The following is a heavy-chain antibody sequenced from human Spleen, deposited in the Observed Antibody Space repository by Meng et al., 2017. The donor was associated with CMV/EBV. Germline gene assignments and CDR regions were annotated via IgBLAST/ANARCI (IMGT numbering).Heavy chain of an antibody. V-gene: IGHV3-30*14. D-gene: IGHD1-26*01. CDR1: GFTFSGYS. CDR3: ARDLGWEQLLEYFDY. J-gene: IGHJ4*02. Sequence: SGFTFSGYSVHRVRQTPGKGLEWVAGISFDANTTYYSDSVKGRFTISRDNSKNTMDLQMNSLRPEDTAVYFCARDLGWEQLLEYFDYWGQGTLVTVSS. CDR2: ISFDANTT.